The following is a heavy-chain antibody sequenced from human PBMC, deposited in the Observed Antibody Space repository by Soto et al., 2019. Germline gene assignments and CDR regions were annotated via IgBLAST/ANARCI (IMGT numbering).Heavy chain of an antibody. Sequence: SETLSLTCTVSGGSISSGGYYWSWVRQHPGKGLEWIGYIYYSGSTYYNPSLKSRVTISVDTSKNQFSLKLSSVTAADTAVYYCARDVRHAFDIWGQGTMVTVSS. CDR1: GGSISSGGYY. V-gene: IGHV4-31*03. CDR3: ARDVRHAFDI. J-gene: IGHJ3*02. CDR2: IYYSGST.